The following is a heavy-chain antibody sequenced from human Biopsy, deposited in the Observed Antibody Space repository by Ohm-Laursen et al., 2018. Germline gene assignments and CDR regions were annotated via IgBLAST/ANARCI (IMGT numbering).Heavy chain of an antibody. D-gene: IGHD5-24*01. V-gene: IGHV3-9*01. CDR2: ISWNSGRI. Sequence: SLRLSCAASGFNFDDFAMHWVRQTPGKGLEWVSGISWNSGRIAYANSVKGRFTISRDNAKNSLYLQMNSLRAEDTALYYCAKGQAPDGYNYAFDIWGQGTMLTVSS. CDR1: GFNFDDFA. CDR3: AKGQAPDGYNYAFDI. J-gene: IGHJ3*02.